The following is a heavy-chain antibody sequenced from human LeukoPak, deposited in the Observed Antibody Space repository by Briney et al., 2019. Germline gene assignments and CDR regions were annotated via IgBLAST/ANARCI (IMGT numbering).Heavy chain of an antibody. V-gene: IGHV1-69*05. CDR2: IIPIFGTA. CDR3: AKGRRDCTNGVCSIGYYFDY. D-gene: IGHD2-8*01. J-gene: IGHJ4*02. Sequence: SVKVSCKASGGTFSSYAISWVRQAPGQGLEWMGRIIPIFGTANYAQKFQGRVTITTDESTSTAYMELSSLRSEDTAVYYCAKGRRDCTNGVCSIGYYFDYWGQGTLVTVSS. CDR1: GGTFSSYA.